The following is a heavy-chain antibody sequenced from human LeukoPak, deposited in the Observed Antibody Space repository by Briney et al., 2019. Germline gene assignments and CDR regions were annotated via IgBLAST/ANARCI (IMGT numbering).Heavy chain of an antibody. CDR2: IYYSGST. Sequence: GSLRLSCAVSGFTFSSDWMIWVRQPPGKGLEWIGSIYYSGSTYYNPSLKGRVTISVDTSKNQFSLKLSSVTAADTAVYYCVTYYYGSSGYRIDYWGQGTLVTVSS. J-gene: IGHJ4*02. CDR1: GFTFSSDW. V-gene: IGHV4-39*07. D-gene: IGHD3-22*01. CDR3: VTYYYGSSGYRIDY.